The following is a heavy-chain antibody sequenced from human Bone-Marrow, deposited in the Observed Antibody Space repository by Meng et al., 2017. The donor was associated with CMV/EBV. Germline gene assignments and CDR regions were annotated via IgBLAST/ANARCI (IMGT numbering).Heavy chain of an antibody. V-gene: IGHV1-2*02. J-gene: IGHJ6*02. CDR3: AREVMATMGVYYYGMDV. CDR2: INPNSGGT. D-gene: IGHD5-24*01. Sequence: ASVKVSCKASGYTFTGYYMHWVRQAPGQGLEWMGWINPNSGGTNYAQKFQGRVTMTRDTSISTAYMELSRLRSDDTAVYYCAREVMATMGVYYYGMDVWGQGTTVTVSS. CDR1: GYTFTGYY.